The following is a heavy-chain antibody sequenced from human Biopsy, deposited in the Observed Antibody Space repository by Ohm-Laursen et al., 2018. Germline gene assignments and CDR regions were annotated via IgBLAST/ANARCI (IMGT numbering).Heavy chain of an antibody. CDR2: ISHTGYT. D-gene: IGHD4-23*01. CDR3: ARGSNEYGGLYFPH. J-gene: IGHJ1*01. V-gene: IGHV4-59*11. Sequence: PSDTLSLTCTASGGSFTGHYWTWIRQPPGKGLEWIGHISHTGYTSYKSSLKSRVTISLDTSRKHFSLRLTSLAAADTAVYYCARGSNEYGGLYFPHWGQGTLVTVSS. CDR1: GGSFTGHY.